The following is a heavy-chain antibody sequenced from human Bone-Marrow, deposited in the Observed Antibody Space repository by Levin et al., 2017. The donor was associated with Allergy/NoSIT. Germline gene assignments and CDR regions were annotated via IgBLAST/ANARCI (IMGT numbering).Heavy chain of an antibody. D-gene: IGHD1-20*01. V-gene: IGHV3-7*03. J-gene: IGHJ4*02. CDR3: MGWGGVTGTTIDY. CDR1: GFSFSNYY. CDR2: IKGDGSAK. Sequence: GGSLRLSCVASGFSFSNYYMGWVRRAPGKGLEWVTNIKGDGSAKHYVDSVKGRFTISRDNAKNSLHLQMNSLRAEDTALYYGMGWGGVTGTTIDYWGQGTLVTVSS.